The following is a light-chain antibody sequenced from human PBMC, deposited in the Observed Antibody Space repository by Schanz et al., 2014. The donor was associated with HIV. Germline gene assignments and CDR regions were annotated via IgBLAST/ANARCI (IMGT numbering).Light chain of an antibody. CDR3: SSYAGTTTFVV. J-gene: IGLJ2*01. CDR2: EGT. CDR1: SSDVGGYNL. V-gene: IGLV2-23*03. Sequence: QSALPQPASVSGSPGQSITISCTGTSSDVGGYNLVSWYQHHPDKAPKLIIYEGTKRPSGVSDRFSGSKSGNTASLTISGLQAEDEADYYCSSYAGTTTFVVFGGGTKFTVL.